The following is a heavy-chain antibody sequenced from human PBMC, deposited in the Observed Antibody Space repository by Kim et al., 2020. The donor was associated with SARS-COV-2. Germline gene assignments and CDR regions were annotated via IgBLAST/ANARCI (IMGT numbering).Heavy chain of an antibody. D-gene: IGHD6-13*01. J-gene: IGHJ5*02. V-gene: IGHV4-34*01. CDR2: IYHSGTT. CDR1: GGSFSGYY. Sequence: SETLSLTCAVYGGSFSGYYWSWVRQPPGRGLEWIGEIYHSGTTNYNPSLKSRVTISLATYKNQYSLTLSSGTAADTAVYVCARALYRAPSSSGFRFDPWG. CDR3: ARALYRAPSSSGFRFDP.